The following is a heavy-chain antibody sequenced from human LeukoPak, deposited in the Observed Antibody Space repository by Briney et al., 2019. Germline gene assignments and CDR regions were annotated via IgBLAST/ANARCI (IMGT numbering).Heavy chain of an antibody. V-gene: IGHV4-39*01. Sequence: SETLSLTCTVSGGSIRSSYYYWGWIRQPPGKGLEWLESIYDSGSTYYNPSLQSRLTISVDTSKSQSSLKRNSVTAADTAVYYFARHYGPWGQGTLGTVSS. J-gene: IGHJ5*02. CDR3: ARHYGP. D-gene: IGHD3-10*01. CDR1: GGSIRSSYYY. CDR2: IYDSGST.